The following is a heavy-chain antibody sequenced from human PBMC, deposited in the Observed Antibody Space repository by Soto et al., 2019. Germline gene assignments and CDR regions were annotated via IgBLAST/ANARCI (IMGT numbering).Heavy chain of an antibody. CDR2: IIPIFGTA. J-gene: IGHJ4*02. D-gene: IGHD5-12*01. CDR1: GGTFSSYA. CDR3: ARVRRDVAKPYYFDY. V-gene: IGHV1-69*13. Sequence: EASVKVSCKASGGTFSSYAISWVRQAPGQGLEWMGGIIPIFGTANYAQKFQGRVTITADESTSTAYMELSSLRSEDTAVYYCARVRRDVAKPYYFDYWGQGTLVTVSS.